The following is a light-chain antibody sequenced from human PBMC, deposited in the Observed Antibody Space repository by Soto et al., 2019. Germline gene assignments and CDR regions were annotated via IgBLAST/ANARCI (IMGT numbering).Light chain of an antibody. J-gene: IGKJ4*01. Sequence: EMVMTQSPATLSVSPGERATLSCRASQSVRSSLAWYQQKPGQPPRLLIYRASTRATGVPARFSGSGSGTDFTLTISSLQPEDVATYYCQKYSSAPLTFGGGTKV. CDR2: RAS. CDR3: QKYSSAPLT. V-gene: IGKV3-15*01. CDR1: QSVRSS.